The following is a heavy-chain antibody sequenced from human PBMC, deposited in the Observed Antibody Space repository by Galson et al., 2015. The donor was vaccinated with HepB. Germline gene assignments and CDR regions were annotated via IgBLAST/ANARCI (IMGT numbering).Heavy chain of an antibody. J-gene: IGHJ3*02. CDR3: ARDAVSRAFDI. Sequence: LTCTVSGGSIDTSYWSWVRQPPGKGLEWIGYIFDSGSTNYNPSLKSRVTISVDTSKNQFSLKLSSVTAADTAMYYCARDAVSRAFDIWGHGTMVTVSS. CDR2: IFDSGST. V-gene: IGHV4-59*01. D-gene: IGHD2/OR15-2a*01. CDR1: GGSIDTSY.